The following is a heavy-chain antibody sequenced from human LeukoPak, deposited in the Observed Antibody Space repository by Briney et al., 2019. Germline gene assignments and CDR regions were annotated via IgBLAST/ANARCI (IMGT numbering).Heavy chain of an antibody. CDR1: GFTSSSYA. J-gene: IGHJ5*02. CDR3: ASQSYARFDP. CDR2: ISYDGSNK. V-gene: IGHV3-30*04. D-gene: IGHD3-16*01. Sequence: GGSLRLSCAASGFTSSSYAMHWVRQAPGKGLEWVAVISYDGSNKYYADSVKGRFTISRDNARNSLFLQMNSLRVEDTAVYYCASQSYARFDPWGQGTLVTVSS.